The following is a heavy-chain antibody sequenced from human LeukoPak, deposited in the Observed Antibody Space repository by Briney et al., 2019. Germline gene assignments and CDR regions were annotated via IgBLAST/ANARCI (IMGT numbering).Heavy chain of an antibody. CDR3: ARESISLTIFGVITMLDY. Sequence: SQTLSLTCTVSGGSISSGSYYWSWIRQPAGKGLEWIGRIYTSGSANYNPSLKSRVTISVDTSKNQFSLQLSSVTAADTAVYYCARESISLTIFGVITMLDYWGQGTLVTVSS. CDR1: GGSISSGSYY. D-gene: IGHD3-3*01. J-gene: IGHJ4*02. CDR2: IYTSGSA. V-gene: IGHV4-61*02.